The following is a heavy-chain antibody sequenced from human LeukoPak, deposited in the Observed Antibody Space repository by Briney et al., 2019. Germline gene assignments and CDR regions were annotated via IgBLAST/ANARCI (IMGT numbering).Heavy chain of an antibody. D-gene: IGHD3-3*01. J-gene: IGHJ4*02. CDR3: ARGSLEWFLFDY. V-gene: IGHV4-59*01. Sequence: SETLSPTCTVSGGSISSYYWSWIRQPPGKGLEWIGYIYYSGSTNYNPSLKSRVTISVDTSKNQFSLKLSSVTAADTAVYYCARGSLEWFLFDYWGQGTLVTVSS. CDR2: IYYSGST. CDR1: GGSISSYY.